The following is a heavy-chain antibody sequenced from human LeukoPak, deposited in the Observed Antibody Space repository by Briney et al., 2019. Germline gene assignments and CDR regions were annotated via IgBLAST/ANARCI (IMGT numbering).Heavy chain of an antibody. Sequence: TAETLPLTCTVSGGSISTYYWNWIRQPPGKGLEWIGYIYYSGSTNYNPSLTGRVTISVDTSKNQFSLKLSSVTAADTAVYYCAREYNYYDSSGWDAFEIWGQGTMVTVSS. CDR1: GGSISTYY. V-gene: IGHV4-59*01. J-gene: IGHJ3*02. D-gene: IGHD3-22*01. CDR3: AREYNYYDSSGWDAFEI. CDR2: IYYSGST.